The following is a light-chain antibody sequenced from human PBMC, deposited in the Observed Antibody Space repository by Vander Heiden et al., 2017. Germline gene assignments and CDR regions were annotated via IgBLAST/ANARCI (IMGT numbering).Light chain of an antibody. CDR3: QQDDSYSLT. CDR2: AAS. Sequence: AIRMTQSPSSFSASTGDRVTITCRASQGISSYLAWYQQIPGKAPKLLIYAASTLQSGVPSRFSGSGSGTDFTLTISCLQSEDFATYYCQQDDSYSLTFGGGTKVEIK. V-gene: IGKV1-8*01. J-gene: IGKJ4*01. CDR1: QGISSY.